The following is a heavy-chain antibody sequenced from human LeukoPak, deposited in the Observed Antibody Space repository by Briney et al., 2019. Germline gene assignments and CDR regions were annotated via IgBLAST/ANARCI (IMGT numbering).Heavy chain of an antibody. D-gene: IGHD3-10*01. CDR2: ISGSGGST. Sequence: GGSLRLSCAASGFTFSSYAMSWVRQAPGKGLEWVSAISGSGGSTYYADSVKGRFTISRDNSKNTLYLQMNGLRAEDTAVYYCATSHSGSYYNVGDYWGQGTLVTVSS. V-gene: IGHV3-23*01. CDR3: ATSHSGSYYNVGDY. J-gene: IGHJ4*02. CDR1: GFTFSSYA.